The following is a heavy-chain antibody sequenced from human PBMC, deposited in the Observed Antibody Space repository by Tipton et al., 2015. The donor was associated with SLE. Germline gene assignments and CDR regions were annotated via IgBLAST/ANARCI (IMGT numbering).Heavy chain of an antibody. CDR2: ISYDGSNK. CDR3: ASSLLPVFAGFDY. CDR1: GFTFSSYA. J-gene: IGHJ4*02. V-gene: IGHV3-30*04. Sequence: QLVQSGGGVVQPGRSLRLPCAASGFTFSSYAMHWVRQAPGKGLEWVAVISYDGSNKYYADSVKGRFTISRDNSKNTLYLQMNSLRAEDTAVYYCASSLLPVFAGFDYWGQGTLVTVSS.